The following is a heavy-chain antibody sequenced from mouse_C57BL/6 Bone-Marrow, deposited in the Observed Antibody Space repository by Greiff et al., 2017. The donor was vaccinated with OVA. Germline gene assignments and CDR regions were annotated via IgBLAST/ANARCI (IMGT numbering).Heavy chain of an antibody. Sequence: EVQGVESGGGLVKPGGSLKLSCAASGFTFSSYTMSWVRQTPEKRLEWVATISGGGGNTYYPDSVKGRFTISRDNAKNTLYLQMSSLRSEDADLYNCARLFYYGNSFCAMDYWGQGTSVTVSS. D-gene: IGHD2-1*01. CDR1: GFTFSSYT. CDR2: ISGGGGNT. V-gene: IGHV5-9*01. CDR3: ARLFYYGNSFCAMDY. J-gene: IGHJ4*01.